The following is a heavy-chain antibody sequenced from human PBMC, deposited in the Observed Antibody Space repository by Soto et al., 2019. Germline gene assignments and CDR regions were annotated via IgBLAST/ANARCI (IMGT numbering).Heavy chain of an antibody. D-gene: IGHD6-13*01. CDR2: INPNSGGT. Sequence: ASVKVSCKASGYTFTGYYMHWVRQAPGQGLEWMGWINPNSGGTNYAQKFQGWVTMTRDTSISTAYMELSRLRSDDTAVYYCERAGGGSSWTNWFDPWGQGTLVTVSS. V-gene: IGHV1-2*04. CDR3: ERAGGGSSWTNWFDP. CDR1: GYTFTGYY. J-gene: IGHJ5*02.